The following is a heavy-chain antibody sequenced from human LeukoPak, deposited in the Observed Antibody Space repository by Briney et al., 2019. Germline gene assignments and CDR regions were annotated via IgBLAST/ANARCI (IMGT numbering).Heavy chain of an antibody. D-gene: IGHD3-22*01. CDR3: ARDSSSAYYYDSSGSSYYFDY. J-gene: IGHJ4*02. CDR2: IYYSGST. CDR1: GGSISSGGYY. V-gene: IGHV4-31*03. Sequence: SQTLSLTCTVSGGSISSGGYYWSWIRQHPGKGLEWIGYIYYSGSTYYNPSLKSRVTISVDTSKNQFSLKLSSVTAADTAVYYCARDSSSAYYYDSSGSSYYFDYWGQGTLVTVSS.